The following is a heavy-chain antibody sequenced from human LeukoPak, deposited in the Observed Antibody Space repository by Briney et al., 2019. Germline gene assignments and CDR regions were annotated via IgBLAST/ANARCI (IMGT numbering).Heavy chain of an antibody. D-gene: IGHD6-19*01. V-gene: IGHV4-4*07. J-gene: IGHJ4*02. Sequence: SETLSLTCTVSGGSIISYYWSWIRQPAGKGLEWIGRIYASGSTNYNPSLKSRVTMSVDTSKNQFSLKLSSVTAADTALYYCARESGVKKGYSSGWLYWYYFDYWGQGTLVTVSS. CDR3: ARESGVKKGYSSGWLYWYYFDY. CDR1: GGSIISYY. CDR2: IYASGST.